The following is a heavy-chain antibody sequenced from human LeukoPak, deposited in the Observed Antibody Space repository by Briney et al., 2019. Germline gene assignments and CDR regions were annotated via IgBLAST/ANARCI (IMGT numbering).Heavy chain of an antibody. V-gene: IGHV1-2*02. D-gene: IGHD2-15*01. J-gene: IGHJ4*02. CDR1: GYTFTGYY. Sequence: ASVKVSCKASGYTFTGYYMHWVRQAPGQGLEWMGWINPNSGGTNYAQKFQGRVTMTRDTSISTAYMELSRLRSDDTAVYYCARSAYIVVVVAATPVNYWGQGTLVTVSS. CDR3: ARSAYIVVVVAATPVNY. CDR2: INPNSGGT.